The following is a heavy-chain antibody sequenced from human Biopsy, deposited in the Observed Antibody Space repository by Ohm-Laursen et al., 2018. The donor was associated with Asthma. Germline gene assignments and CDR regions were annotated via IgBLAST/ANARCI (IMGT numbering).Heavy chain of an antibody. D-gene: IGHD2-21*02. CDR2: IYRNGDT. CDR1: GDSIDSGDYS. Sequence: SQTLSLTCGVSGDSIDSGDYSWTWIRQSPGVGLEWIGYIYRNGDTYYNPTLKNRVTISIDRSKNQLSLRLRSVTAADTAVYYCARGWNCGGDCYSLDYWGQGTLVTVSS. V-gene: IGHV4-30-2*06. CDR3: ARGWNCGGDCYSLDY. J-gene: IGHJ4*02.